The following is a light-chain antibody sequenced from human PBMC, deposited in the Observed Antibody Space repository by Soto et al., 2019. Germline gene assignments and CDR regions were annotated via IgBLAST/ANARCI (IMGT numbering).Light chain of an antibody. CDR1: QSRGSNF. J-gene: IGKJ5*01. CDR2: ASS. V-gene: IGKV3-20*01. CDR3: QLYGISPH. Sequence: EIVLTQSPGTLSPGERATLSCKTSQSRGSNFLAWYQHKPGQAPRLLIYASSNRATGIPDRFSGSASGTDFTLTINRLEPEDFAVYYCQLYGISPHFGQGTRLEIK.